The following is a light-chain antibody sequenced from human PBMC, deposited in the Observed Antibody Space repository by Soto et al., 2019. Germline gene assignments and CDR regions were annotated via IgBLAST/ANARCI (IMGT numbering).Light chain of an antibody. V-gene: IGKV1-17*01. J-gene: IGKJ4*01. CDR2: AAS. CDR3: LQHNTYPPT. CDR1: QGIRND. Sequence: HMRQHSPSLSASVGDRVTITCRASQGIRNDLDWYQQKPGKAPKRLIYAASSLQSGVPSRFSGSGSGTEFTLTISSLQPEDFATYYCLQHNTYPPTFGGGTKVDI.